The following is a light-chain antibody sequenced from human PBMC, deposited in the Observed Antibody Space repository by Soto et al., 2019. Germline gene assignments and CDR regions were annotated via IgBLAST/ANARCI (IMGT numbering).Light chain of an antibody. V-gene: IGKV1-39*01. CDR1: QTISIF. Sequence: IHLTQSPSSLSTSVGYRITITCRASQTISIFLNWYQQKPGKAPKLXISGASALQGGVPSRFSGGGSGTDFTLTISRLQTEDFATYYCQRSYGSPPWTFGQGTKL. J-gene: IGKJ1*01. CDR2: GAS. CDR3: QRSYGSPPWT.